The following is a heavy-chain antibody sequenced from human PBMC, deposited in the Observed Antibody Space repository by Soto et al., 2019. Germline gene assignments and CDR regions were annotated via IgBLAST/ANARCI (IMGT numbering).Heavy chain of an antibody. CDR3: ARRKRDDAFDI. V-gene: IGHV3-23*01. CDR1: GFTFSDYA. Sequence: EVQLLESGGGLVQPGGSLRLSCAASGFTFSDYAMSWVRQAPGKGLEWVSGISGSGGSTYYADSVKGRFTISRDNSKNTLYLQTNSLRAEDTAVYYCARRKRDDAFDIWGQGTMVTVSS. D-gene: IGHD6-25*01. J-gene: IGHJ3*02. CDR2: ISGSGGST.